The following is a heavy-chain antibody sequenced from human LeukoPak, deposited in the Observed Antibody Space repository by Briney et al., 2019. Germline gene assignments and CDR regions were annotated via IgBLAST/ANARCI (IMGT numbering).Heavy chain of an antibody. D-gene: IGHD6-19*01. Sequence: SETLSLTCTVSGGSISSGSYYWSWIRQPAGKGLEWIGRIYTSGSTNYNPSLKSRVTISVDTSKNQFSLKLSSVTAADTAVYCCARDGGIAVAGTPHWGQGTLVTVSS. V-gene: IGHV4-61*02. CDR2: IYTSGST. J-gene: IGHJ4*02. CDR1: GGSISSGSYY. CDR3: ARDGGIAVAGTPH.